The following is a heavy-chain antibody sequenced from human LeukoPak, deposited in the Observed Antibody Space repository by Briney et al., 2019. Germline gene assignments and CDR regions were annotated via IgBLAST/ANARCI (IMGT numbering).Heavy chain of an antibody. CDR2: IYYSGST. D-gene: IGHD6-13*01. CDR1: GGSISSSSYS. CDR3: ARNLIPEQLVMNF. Sequence: SETLSLTCTVSGGSISSSSYSWGWIRQPPGKGLEWIGTIYYSGSTYYNPSLKSRVTISVDTSKNQFSLNLKSVTPEDTAVYYCARNLIPEQLVMNFWGQGTLVTVSS. J-gene: IGHJ4*02. V-gene: IGHV4-39*07.